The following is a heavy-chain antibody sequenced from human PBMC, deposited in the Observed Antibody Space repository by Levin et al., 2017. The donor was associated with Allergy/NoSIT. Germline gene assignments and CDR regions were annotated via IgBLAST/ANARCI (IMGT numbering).Heavy chain of an antibody. CDR1: GDSFSSFHYY. Sequence: SETLSLTCTASGDSFSSFHYYWGWIGQAPGKGWEWIGGTYFSGDTYYNPSLKSRLSIFVNTSKTQFFLRLSSVTAADTAVYYCAIGSSGSYYYFDYWGQGAPVTVSS. D-gene: IGHD3-22*01. CDR2: TYFSGDT. CDR3: AIGSSGSYYYFDY. V-gene: IGHV4-39*01. J-gene: IGHJ4*02.